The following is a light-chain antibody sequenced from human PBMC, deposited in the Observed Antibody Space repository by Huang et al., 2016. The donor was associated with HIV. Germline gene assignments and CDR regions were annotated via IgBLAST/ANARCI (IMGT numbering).Light chain of an antibody. V-gene: IGKV3-15*01. CDR1: QNIGDN. Sequence: EIVMTQSPATLSVSPGERATLSCRASQNIGDNLTWYQHKTRQAPRLLIYGASTRATGRPPRFSVSGSGTECTLTISVLESEDFAVYYCQQFNNWPPRFTFGPGTTVDVK. CDR3: QQFNNWPPRFT. J-gene: IGKJ3*01. CDR2: GAS.